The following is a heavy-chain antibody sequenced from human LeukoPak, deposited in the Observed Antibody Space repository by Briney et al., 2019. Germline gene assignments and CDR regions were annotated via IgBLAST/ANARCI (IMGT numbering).Heavy chain of an antibody. CDR1: GFTFSGYW. CDR2: IKQDRSEK. CDR3: AKGRGMDV. J-gene: IGHJ6*02. Sequence: GGSLRLYCAASGFTFSGYWMSWVRQAPGKGLEWVANIKQDRSEKYYVDSVKGRFTNSRDNAKNSLFLQMNRLRAEDTAAYYCAKGRGMDVWGQGTTVTVSS. V-gene: IGHV3-7*01.